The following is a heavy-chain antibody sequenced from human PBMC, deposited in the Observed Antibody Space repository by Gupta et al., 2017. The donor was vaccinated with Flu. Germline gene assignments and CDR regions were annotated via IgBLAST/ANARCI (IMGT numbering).Heavy chain of an antibody. J-gene: IGHJ6*03. Sequence: PGKGLELIGEINHSGSTNYNPSLKIRVTIEEYTSKNQFSLKLSTVTAADTAVYYCARHSSPPLKGYYDYYMDVWGKGTTVTVSS. D-gene: IGHD6-6*01. CDR2: INHSGST. CDR3: ARHSSPPLKGYYDYYMDV. V-gene: IGHV4-34*01.